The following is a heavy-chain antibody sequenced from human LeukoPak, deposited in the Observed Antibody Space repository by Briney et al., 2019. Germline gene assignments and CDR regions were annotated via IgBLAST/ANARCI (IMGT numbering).Heavy chain of an antibody. Sequence: GGSLRLSCAASGFTLSSYSMNWVRQAPGKGLEWVSYISSSSSTIYYADSVKGRFTISRDNAKNSLYLQMNSLRAEDTAVYYCARDRYGSGSYYYFDYWGQGTLVTVSS. V-gene: IGHV3-48*01. CDR3: ARDRYGSGSYYYFDY. D-gene: IGHD3-10*01. CDR1: GFTLSSYS. J-gene: IGHJ4*02. CDR2: ISSSSSTI.